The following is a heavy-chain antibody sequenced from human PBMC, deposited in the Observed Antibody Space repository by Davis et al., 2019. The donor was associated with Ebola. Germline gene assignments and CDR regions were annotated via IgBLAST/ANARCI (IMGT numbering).Heavy chain of an antibody. J-gene: IGHJ4*02. Sequence: SETLSLTCAVSGWSFSGYYWSWIRQPPGKGLEWIGEINHSGSTNYNPSLKSRLTISVDTSKNQISLQLSSMTAADTAVYYWARVREADSWYASSDYWGQGTLVTVSS. CDR1: GWSFSGYY. D-gene: IGHD6-13*01. CDR3: ARVREADSWYASSDY. CDR2: INHSGST. V-gene: IGHV4-34*01.